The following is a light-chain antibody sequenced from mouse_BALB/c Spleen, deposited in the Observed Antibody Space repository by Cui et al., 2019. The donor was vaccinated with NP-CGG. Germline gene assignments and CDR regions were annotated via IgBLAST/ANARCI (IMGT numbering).Light chain of an antibody. CDR3: ALWYSNHWV. CDR1: TGAVTTSNY. V-gene: IGLV1*01. J-gene: IGLJ1*01. Sequence: QAVLTQESALTTSPGETVTLTRRSSTGAVTTSNYANWVQEKPDHLFTGLIGGTNNRAPGVPARFSGSLIGGKAALTITGAQTEDEAIYFCALWYSNHWVFGGGTKLTVL. CDR2: GTN.